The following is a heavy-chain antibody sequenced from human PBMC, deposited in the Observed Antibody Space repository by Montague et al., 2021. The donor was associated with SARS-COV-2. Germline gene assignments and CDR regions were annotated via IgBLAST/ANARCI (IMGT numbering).Heavy chain of an antibody. D-gene: IGHD4-17*01. J-gene: IGHJ4*02. CDR3: ARHPTTVTTFH. CDR1: GDSITSSIHY. V-gene: IGHV4-39*01. Sequence: SETLSLTCTVSGDSITSSIHYWGWIRQPPGKGLEWIASIFYTGTIYYNPSLKSRVTMSLDTSKSQFSLNLTSVTAADTAVYFCARHPTTVTTFHWGQGSLVTVSS. CDR2: IFYTGTI.